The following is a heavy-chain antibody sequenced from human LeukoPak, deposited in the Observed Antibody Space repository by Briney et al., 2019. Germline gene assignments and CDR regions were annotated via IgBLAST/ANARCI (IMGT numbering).Heavy chain of an antibody. D-gene: IGHD5-12*01. CDR3: ARDRHSEATIDY. J-gene: IGHJ4*02. V-gene: IGHV3-21*01. Sequence: GGSLRLSCAASGFTFSGYNMNWVRQAPGKGLEWVSSISSRSSYIYYADPVKGRFTISRENAKNSLYLQMKSLRLDDTAVYYCARDRHSEATIDYWGQGTLVTVSS. CDR1: GFTFSGYN. CDR2: ISSRSSYI.